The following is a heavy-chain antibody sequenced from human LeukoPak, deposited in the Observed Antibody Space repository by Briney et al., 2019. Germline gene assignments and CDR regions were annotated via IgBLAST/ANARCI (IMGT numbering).Heavy chain of an antibody. CDR3: ASQTKYYYGSGSYWTAFVI. D-gene: IGHD3-10*01. Sequence: PGGSLRLSCAASGFTFDDHAMHWVRHAPGKGLEWVSLIGNDGSTKYADSVKGRFTISRGSSKNSLYLEMHSLRTEDTALYYCASQTKYYYGSGSYWTAFVIWGQGTMVTVSS. V-gene: IGHV3-43*02. CDR2: IGNDGST. CDR1: GFTFDDHA. J-gene: IGHJ3*02.